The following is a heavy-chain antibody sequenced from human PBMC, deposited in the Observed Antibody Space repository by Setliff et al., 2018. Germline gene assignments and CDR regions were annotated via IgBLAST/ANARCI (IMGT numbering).Heavy chain of an antibody. Sequence: PGGSLRLSCAASGFIFSDHYMDWVRQAPGKGLEWVGRIRKRANSYTTDHAAPVKGRFTVSRDDSISTLYLQMNSLKTEDTAVYYCTTSPISSGWHSNFDYNMDVWGQGTTVTVSS. D-gene: IGHD6-19*01. V-gene: IGHV3-72*01. CDR3: TTSPISSGWHSNFDYNMDV. J-gene: IGHJ6*02. CDR2: IRKRANSYTT. CDR1: GFIFSDHY.